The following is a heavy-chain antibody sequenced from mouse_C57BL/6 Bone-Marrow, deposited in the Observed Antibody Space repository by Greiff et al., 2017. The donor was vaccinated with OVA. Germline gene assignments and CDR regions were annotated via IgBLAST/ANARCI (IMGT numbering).Heavy chain of an antibody. V-gene: IGHV1-61*01. CDR3: ARGYDYDVGFDY. CDR2: IYPSDSET. CDR1: GYTYTSYW. J-gene: IGHJ2*01. Sequence: VQLQQPGAELVRPGSSVKLSCKASGYTYTSYWMDWVKQRPGQGLEWIGNIYPSDSETLYNQKFKDKATLTVDKSSSTAYMQLSSLTSEDSAVYYCARGYDYDVGFDYWGQGTTLTVSS. D-gene: IGHD2-4*01.